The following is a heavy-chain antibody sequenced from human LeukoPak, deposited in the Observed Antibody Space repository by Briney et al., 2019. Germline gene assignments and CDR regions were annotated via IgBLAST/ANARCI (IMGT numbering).Heavy chain of an antibody. V-gene: IGHV4-59*01. CDR3: ASGWSGYFDS. J-gene: IGHJ4*02. CDR1: GGSISSYY. CDR2: IYYSGST. D-gene: IGHD6-19*01. Sequence: SETLSLTCTVPGGSISSYYWSWIRQTPGQGLEWIGYIYYSGSTNYNPSLKSRLTISVDTSKTQFSLQLSSVTAADTGVYYCASGWSGYFDSWGQGSLVTVSS.